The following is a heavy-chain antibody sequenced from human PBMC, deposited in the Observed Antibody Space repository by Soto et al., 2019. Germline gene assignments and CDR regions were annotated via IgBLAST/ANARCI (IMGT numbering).Heavy chain of an antibody. D-gene: IGHD2-15*01. CDR3: ARDLVVVAQRYNWFDP. J-gene: IGHJ5*02. V-gene: IGHV1-46*01. CDR2: INPSGGST. Sequence: ASVKVSCEASGYTFTSYYMHCVRQAPGQGLEWMGIINPSGGSTSYAQKFQGRVTMTTDTSTSTAYMELRSLRSDDTAVYYCARDLVVVAQRYNWFDPWGQGTLVTVSS. CDR1: GYTFTSYY.